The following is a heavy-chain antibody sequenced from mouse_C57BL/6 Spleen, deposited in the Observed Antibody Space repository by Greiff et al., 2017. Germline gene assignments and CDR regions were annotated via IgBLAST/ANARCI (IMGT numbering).Heavy chain of an antibody. V-gene: IGHV1-82*01. Sequence: QVQLQQSGPELVKPGASVKISCKASGYAFSSSWMNWVKQRPGKGLEWIGRIYPGDGDTNYNGKFKGKATLTADKSSSTAYMQLSSLTSEDSAVYFCARGTGGGSTHWGQGTTVTVSS. CDR3: ARGTGGGSTH. D-gene: IGHD5-1*01. J-gene: IGHJ2*01. CDR2: IYPGDGDT. CDR1: GYAFSSSW.